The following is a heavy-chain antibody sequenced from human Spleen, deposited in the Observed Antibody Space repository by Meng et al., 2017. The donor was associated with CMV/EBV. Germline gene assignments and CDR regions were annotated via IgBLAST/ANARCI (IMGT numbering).Heavy chain of an antibody. Sequence: GRFSSYARNGVRPAPGQGLEWLGGVIPRFGTPDYAQSFQGRLTITADESTSTIFMELSSLRSEDTAFYYCARSPTNSEYFQHWGQGTLVTVS. D-gene: IGHD5-24*01. J-gene: IGHJ1*01. CDR1: GRFSSYA. V-gene: IGHV1-69*01. CDR2: VIPRFGTP. CDR3: ARSPTNSEYFQH.